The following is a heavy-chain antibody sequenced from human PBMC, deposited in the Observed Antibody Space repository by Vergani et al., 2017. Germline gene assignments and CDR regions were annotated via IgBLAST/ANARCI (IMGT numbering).Heavy chain of an antibody. Sequence: EVQVLESGGGLVQPGGSLRLSCAASGFSFSSYAMSWVRQAPGKGLEWVSDISGSGRSTKYADSVKGRFTISRDNSKNTLYLQMNSLRAEDTAVYYCARAYGRYDWFDYWGQRTLVTVSS. CDR1: GFSFSSYA. CDR3: ARAYGRYDWFDY. D-gene: IGHD1-20*01. V-gene: IGHV3-23*01. CDR2: ISGSGRST. J-gene: IGHJ4*01.